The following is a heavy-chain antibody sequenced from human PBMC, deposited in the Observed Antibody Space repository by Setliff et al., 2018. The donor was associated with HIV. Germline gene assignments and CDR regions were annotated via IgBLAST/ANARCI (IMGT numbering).Heavy chain of an antibody. CDR2: IRSQSDGGSA. V-gene: IGHV3-15*01. CDR3: TTLSGWHPWDF. J-gene: IGHJ4*02. D-gene: IGHD6-25*01. Sequence: PGGSLRLSCVASGFTFSSAWMTWVRQSPGKGLEWVGRIRSQSDGGSADYPAPVQGRFIISRDDSENTVYLQMNSLKAEDTALYYCTTLSGWHPWDFWGLGTLVTVSS. CDR1: GFTFSSAW.